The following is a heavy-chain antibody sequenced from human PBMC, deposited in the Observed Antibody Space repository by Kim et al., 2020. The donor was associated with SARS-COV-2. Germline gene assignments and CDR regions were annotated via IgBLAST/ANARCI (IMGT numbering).Heavy chain of an antibody. CDR1: GFTFSTYG. CDR3: ARDYRNGLYYDY. V-gene: IGHV3-30*03. Sequence: GGSLRLSCAASGFTFSTYGMHWVRQAPGKGLEWVAVISYDGSKKYYADSVKGRFTISRDNSKNTLYLQMNSLRAEDTAVYYCARDYRNGLYYDYGGQGTLVTVSS. D-gene: IGHD1-26*01. CDR2: ISYDGSKK. J-gene: IGHJ4*02.